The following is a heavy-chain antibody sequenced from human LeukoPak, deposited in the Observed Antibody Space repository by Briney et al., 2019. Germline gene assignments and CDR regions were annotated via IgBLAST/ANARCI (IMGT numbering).Heavy chain of an antibody. V-gene: IGHV4-34*01. Sequence: SETLSLTCAVYGGSFSGYYWSWIRQPPGKGLDWIGEINHSGSTNYNPSLKSRVTISVDTSKNQFSLKLSSVTAADTAVYYCARLKGTIHRYYYYGMDVWGQGTTVTVSS. D-gene: IGHD1-1*01. J-gene: IGHJ6*02. CDR2: INHSGST. CDR3: ARLKGTIHRYYYYGMDV. CDR1: GGSFSGYY.